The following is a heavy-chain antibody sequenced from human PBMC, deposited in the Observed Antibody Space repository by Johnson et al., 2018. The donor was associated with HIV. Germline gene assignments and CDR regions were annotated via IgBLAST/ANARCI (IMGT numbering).Heavy chain of an antibody. J-gene: IGHJ3*02. CDR1: KFTFSTYA. V-gene: IGHV3-30*04. CDR2: ISYDGSSK. Sequence: QVQLVESGGGVVQPGRSLRLSCAASKFTFSTYAMHWVRQAQGKGLEWVAVISYDGSSKYYADSVKGRFTISRDNSKNTLYLQTNSLRAEDTAVYYCARDREYGLAWGWALDIWGQGTMVTVSS. D-gene: IGHD6-19*01. CDR3: ARDREYGLAWGWALDI.